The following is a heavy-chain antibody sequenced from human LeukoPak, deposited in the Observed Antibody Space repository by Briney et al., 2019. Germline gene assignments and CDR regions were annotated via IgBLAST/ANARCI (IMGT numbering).Heavy chain of an antibody. J-gene: IGHJ4*02. CDR2: IDQDGSEQ. V-gene: IGHV3-7*01. CDR3: SNGIYSSSY. D-gene: IGHD6-6*01. Sequence: GSLRLSCAASGFTFTRYWMCWVRQAPGKGLEWVANIDQDGSEQYYLDSVEGRFTISRDNAKNSLYLQMDNLRAEDTAVYYCSNGIYSSSYWGRGTLATVSS. CDR1: GFTFTRYW.